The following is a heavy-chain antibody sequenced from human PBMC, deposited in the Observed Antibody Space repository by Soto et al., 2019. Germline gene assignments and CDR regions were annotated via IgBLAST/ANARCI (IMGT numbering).Heavy chain of an antibody. CDR1: GFTFSNFA. J-gene: IGHJ4*01. CDR2: INGGGNT. Sequence: GGSLRLSCAASGFTFSNFAMSWVRQAPGKGLEWVSGINGGGNTFYADSVKGHFTISRDNAKTSLYLQMDSLRPEDTAIYYCAGEGVTNYTDYYFDLWGHGALVTVSS. D-gene: IGHD4-4*01. CDR3: AGEGVTNYTDYYFDL. V-gene: IGHV3-23*01.